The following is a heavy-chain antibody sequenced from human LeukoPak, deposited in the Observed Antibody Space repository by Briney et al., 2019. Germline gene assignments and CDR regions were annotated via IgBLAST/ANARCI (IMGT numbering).Heavy chain of an antibody. Sequence: ASVKVSCKASGYTFTSYDINWVRQATGQGLEWMGWMNPNSGNTGYAQKFQGRVTMTRNTSISTAYMELSSLRSADTAVYYCARGSEGSGYSDYWGQGTLVTVSS. CDR1: GYTFTSYD. CDR2: MNPNSGNT. V-gene: IGHV1-8*01. J-gene: IGHJ4*02. D-gene: IGHD2-15*01. CDR3: ARGSEGSGYSDY.